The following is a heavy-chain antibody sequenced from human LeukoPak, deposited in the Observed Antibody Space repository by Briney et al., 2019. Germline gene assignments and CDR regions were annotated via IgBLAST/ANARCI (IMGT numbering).Heavy chain of an antibody. CDR3: ARGRGYSSGWGHYYYYMDV. Sequence: SETLSLTCTVSGGSISSGGYSWSWIRQPPGKGLEWIGYIYYSGSTNYNPSLKSRVTISVDTSKNQFSLKLSSVTAADTAVYYCARGRGYSSGWGHYYYYMDVWGKGTTVTVSS. V-gene: IGHV4-61*08. CDR2: IYYSGST. CDR1: GGSISSGGYS. J-gene: IGHJ6*03. D-gene: IGHD6-19*01.